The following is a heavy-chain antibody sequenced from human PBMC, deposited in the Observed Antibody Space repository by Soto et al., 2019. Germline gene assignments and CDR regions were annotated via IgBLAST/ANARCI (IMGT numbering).Heavy chain of an antibody. V-gene: IGHV1-3*01. J-gene: IGHJ5*02. D-gene: IGHD1-20*01. CDR3: AWNIDVYYRRTWEYLETPPQVGKWFDP. CDR2: INAGNGNT. Sequence: ASVKVSCKASGYTFTSYAMHWVRQAPGQRLEWMGWINAGNGNTKYSQKFQGRVTITRDTSASTAYMEVSSLSSEDTAVYYCAWNIDVYYRRTWEYLETPPQVGKWFDPCGQGTLLTVYS. CDR1: GYTFTSYA.